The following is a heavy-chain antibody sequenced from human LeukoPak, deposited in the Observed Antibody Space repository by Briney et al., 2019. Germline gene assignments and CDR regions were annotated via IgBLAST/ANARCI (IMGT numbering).Heavy chain of an antibody. D-gene: IGHD3-9*01. V-gene: IGHV3-23*01. CDR2: ISGSGGST. Sequence: GGSLRLSCAASGLTFSSYAMSWVRQAPGKGLEWVSAISGSGGSTYYADSVKGRFTISRDNSKNTPYLQMNSLRAEDTAVYYCARLRYFDWLLFFDYWGQGTLVTVSS. J-gene: IGHJ4*02. CDR3: ARLRYFDWLLFFDY. CDR1: GLTFSSYA.